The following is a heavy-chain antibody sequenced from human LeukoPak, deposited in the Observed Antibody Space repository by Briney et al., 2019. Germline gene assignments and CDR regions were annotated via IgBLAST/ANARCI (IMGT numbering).Heavy chain of an antibody. V-gene: IGHV1-69-2*01. CDR1: GYTFTDYY. Sequence: ASVKISCKVSGYTFTDYYMHWVQQAPGKGLEWMGLVDPEDGETIYAEKFQGRVTITADTSTDTAYMELSSLRSEDTAVYYYATSSMIVVVPPHYWGQGTLVTISS. CDR2: VDPEDGET. D-gene: IGHD3-22*01. CDR3: ATSSMIVVVPPHY. J-gene: IGHJ4*02.